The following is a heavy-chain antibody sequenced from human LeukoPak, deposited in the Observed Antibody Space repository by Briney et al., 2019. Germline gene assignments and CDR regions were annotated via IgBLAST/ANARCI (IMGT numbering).Heavy chain of an antibody. CDR2: INHSGST. Sequence: SETLSLTCAVYGGSFSGYYWSWIRQPPGKGLEWIGEINHSGSTNYNPSLKSRVTISVDTSKNQFSLKLSSVTAADTAVYYCARRLWYYCMDVWGKGTTVTISS. CDR1: GGSFSGYY. V-gene: IGHV4-34*01. CDR3: ARRLWYYCMDV. J-gene: IGHJ6*03. D-gene: IGHD3-16*01.